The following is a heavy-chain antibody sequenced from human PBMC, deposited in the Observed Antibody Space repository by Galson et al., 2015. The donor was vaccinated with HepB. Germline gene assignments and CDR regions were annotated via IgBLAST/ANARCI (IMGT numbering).Heavy chain of an antibody. CDR3: AREDGPIPYYYYGMDV. CDR1: GFTFSSYS. CDR2: ISSSSSYI. V-gene: IGHV3-21*01. Sequence: SLRLSCAASGFTFSSYSMNWVRQAPGKGLEWVSSISSSSSYIYYADSVKGRFTISRDNAKNSLYLQMNSLRAEDTAVYYCAREDGPIPYYYYGMDVWGQGTTVTVSS. J-gene: IGHJ6*02.